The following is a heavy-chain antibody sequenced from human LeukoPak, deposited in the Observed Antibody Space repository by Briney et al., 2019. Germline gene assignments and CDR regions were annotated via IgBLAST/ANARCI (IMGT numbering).Heavy chain of an antibody. J-gene: IGHJ5*02. CDR2: IYYSGST. CDR3: ARAGVLRFLEWSDTGPDYSWFDP. D-gene: IGHD3-3*01. Sequence: SQTLSLTCTVSGGSISSGGYYWSWIRQHPGKGLEWIGYIYYSGSTYYNPSLKSRVTISVDTSKNQFSLKLSSVTAADTAVYYCARAGVLRFLEWSDTGPDYSWFDPWGQGTLVTVSS. CDR1: GGSISSGGYY. V-gene: IGHV4-31*03.